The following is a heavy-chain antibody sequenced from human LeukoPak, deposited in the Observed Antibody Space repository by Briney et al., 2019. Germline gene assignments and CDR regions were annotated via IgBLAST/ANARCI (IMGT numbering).Heavy chain of an antibody. Sequence: GGSLRLSCAASGFTFSSYRMHWVRQAPGKGLEWVAVISYDGSNKYYADSVKGRFTISRDNSKNTLYLQMNSLRAEDTAVYYCAKDDSGYDFPNWFDPWGQGTLVTVSS. CDR2: ISYDGSNK. CDR3: AKDDSGYDFPNWFDP. CDR1: GFTFSSYR. D-gene: IGHD5-12*01. V-gene: IGHV3-30*18. J-gene: IGHJ5*02.